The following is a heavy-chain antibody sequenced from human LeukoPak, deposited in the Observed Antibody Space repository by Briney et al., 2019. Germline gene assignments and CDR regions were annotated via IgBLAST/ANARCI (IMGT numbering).Heavy chain of an antibody. Sequence: GGSLRLSCAASGFTFSSYSMNWVRQAPGKGLEWVPSISSSSRYIYYADSVKGRFTISRDNAKNSLYLQMNSLRAEDTAVYYCARDQEVDSYCNYYDYGMSLWGQGTTVTVSS. CDR3: ARDQEVDSYCNYYDYGMSL. V-gene: IGHV3-21*01. CDR2: ISSSSRYI. J-gene: IGHJ6*02. CDR1: GFTFSSYS. D-gene: IGHD5-18*01.